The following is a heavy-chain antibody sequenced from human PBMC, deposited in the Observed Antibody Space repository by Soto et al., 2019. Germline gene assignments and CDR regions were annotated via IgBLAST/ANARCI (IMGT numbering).Heavy chain of an antibody. CDR1: GYSFTSYW. V-gene: IGHV5-51*01. J-gene: IGHJ4*02. CDR3: ARSIAVAGTHFDY. CDR2: IYPGDPDT. D-gene: IGHD6-19*01. Sequence: PGESLKISCMGSGYSFTSYWIGWVRQMPGKGLEWMGIIYPGDPDTRYSPSFQGQVTISADKSISTAYLQWSSLKASDTAMYYCARSIAVAGTHFDYWGQGTLVTVSS.